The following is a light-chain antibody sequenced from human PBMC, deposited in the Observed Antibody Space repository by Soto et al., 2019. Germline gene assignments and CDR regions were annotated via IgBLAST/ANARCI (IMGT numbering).Light chain of an antibody. V-gene: IGLV2-14*01. Sequence: QSVLTQPASVSGSPGQSITISCTGTSSDVGGYNYVSWYQQHPGKAPKLMIYEVSSRPSGVSTRFSGSKSGNTASLTISGLQAEDEADYYCSSYTTSSTLVFGGGTKLTVL. J-gene: IGLJ2*01. CDR3: SSYTTSSTLV. CDR2: EVS. CDR1: SSDVGGYNY.